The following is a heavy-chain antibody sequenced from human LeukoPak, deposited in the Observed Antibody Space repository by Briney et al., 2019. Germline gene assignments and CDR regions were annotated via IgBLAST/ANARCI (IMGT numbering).Heavy chain of an antibody. Sequence: SETLSLTCAVYGGSFSGYYWSWIRQPPGKGLEWIGEINHSGSTNYNPSLKSRVTISVDTSKNQFSLKLSSVTAADTAVYYCARGRRYDFWSGYYRGYYYYYMDVWGKGTTVTVSS. D-gene: IGHD3-3*01. CDR2: INHSGST. CDR1: GGSFSGYY. CDR3: ARGRRYDFWSGYYRGYYYYYMDV. V-gene: IGHV4-34*01. J-gene: IGHJ6*03.